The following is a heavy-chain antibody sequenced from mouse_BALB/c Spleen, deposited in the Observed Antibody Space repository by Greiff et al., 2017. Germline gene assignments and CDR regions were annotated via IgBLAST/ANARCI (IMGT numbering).Heavy chain of an antibody. J-gene: IGHJ4*01. V-gene: IGHV2-3*01. D-gene: IGHD3-1*01. Sequence: QVQLKGSGPGLVAPSQSLSITCTVSGFSLTSYGVSWVRQPPGKGLEWLGVIWGDGSTNYHSALISRLSISKDNSKSQVFLKLSSLQTDDTATYYCAKGRARATDYYAMDYWGQGTSVTVSS. CDR3: AKGRARATDYYAMDY. CDR2: IWGDGST. CDR1: GFSLTSYG.